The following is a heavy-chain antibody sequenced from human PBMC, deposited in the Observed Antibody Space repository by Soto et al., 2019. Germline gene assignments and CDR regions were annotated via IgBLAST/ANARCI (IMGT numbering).Heavy chain of an antibody. D-gene: IGHD1-26*01. V-gene: IGHV1-8*01. Sequence: QVQLVQSGAEVKKPGASVKVSCKASGYTFTSYDINWVRKAPGQGMAWMGWMNPNSGNTGYAQTFQGRATMTRNTTIITAYMELSSLRSDATTVYDCAGERETRVFDPWGQGTLVTVSS. J-gene: IGHJ5*02. CDR2: MNPNSGNT. CDR1: GYTFTSYD. CDR3: AGERETRVFDP.